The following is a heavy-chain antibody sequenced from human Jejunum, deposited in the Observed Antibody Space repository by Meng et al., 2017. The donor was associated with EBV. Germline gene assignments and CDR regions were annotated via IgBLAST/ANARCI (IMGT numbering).Heavy chain of an antibody. J-gene: IGHJ4*02. CDR1: GGSITYSDYY. D-gene: IGHD1-26*01. Sequence: QVQLQESGPGLVKPSEXLWLTCSVSGGSITYSDYYWGWIRQPPGKGLEWIASISYSGSTFYNPSLRSRVTISRDTSKNQFSLNLNSVTAADTAVYYCVRVKTGSCSDYWGKGTLVTVSS. CDR2: ISYSGST. V-gene: IGHV4-39*07. CDR3: VRVKTGSCSDY.